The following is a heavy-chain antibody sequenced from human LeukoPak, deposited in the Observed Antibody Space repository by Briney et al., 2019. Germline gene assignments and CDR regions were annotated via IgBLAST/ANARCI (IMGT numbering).Heavy chain of an antibody. Sequence: GESLKISCKGSGYSSTSYWSGGVRQMPDKGLEWRGIIYPGDSDTSYSTCFQGEVTISADKSISTAYLQWSRQKASDTAMYYCGRHGISSFDYWGQGTLVTVSS. CDR2: IYPGDSDT. CDR1: GYSSTSYW. J-gene: IGHJ4*02. CDR3: GRHGISSFDY. V-gene: IGHV5-51*01. D-gene: IGHD2-2*01.